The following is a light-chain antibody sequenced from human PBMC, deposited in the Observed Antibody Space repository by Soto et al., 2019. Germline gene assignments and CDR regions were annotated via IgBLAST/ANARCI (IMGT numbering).Light chain of an antibody. CDR2: DAS. CDR1: QSIRNY. CDR3: QQRNYWVT. Sequence: EVVLTQSPATLSLSPGERATLSCRASQSIRNYVAWYQQKTGQAPRLLIYDASNRTTSIPARFSGSGAGTVIILTIRSLEPEDSGVYYCQQRNYWVTFGGGTKVEIK. V-gene: IGKV3D-11*02. J-gene: IGKJ4*01.